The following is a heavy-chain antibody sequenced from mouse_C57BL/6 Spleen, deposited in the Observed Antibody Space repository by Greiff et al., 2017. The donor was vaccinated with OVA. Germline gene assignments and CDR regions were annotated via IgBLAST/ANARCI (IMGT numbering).Heavy chain of an antibody. CDR2: IDPSDSYT. V-gene: IGHV1-69*01. CDR3: ARSITTVVYFDY. CDR1: GYTFTSYW. Sequence: QVQLQQSGAELVMPGASVKLSCKASGYTFTSYWMHWVKQRPGQGLEWIGEIDPSDSYTNYNQKFKGKSTLTVDKSSSTAYMQLSSLTSEDSAVYYCARSITTVVYFDYWGQGTTLTVSS. J-gene: IGHJ2*01. D-gene: IGHD1-1*01.